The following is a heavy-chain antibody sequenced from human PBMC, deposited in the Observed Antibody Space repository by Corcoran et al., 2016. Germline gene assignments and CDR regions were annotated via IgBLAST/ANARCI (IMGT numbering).Heavy chain of an antibody. V-gene: IGHV4-34*01. J-gene: IGHJ5*02. CDR2: INHSGST. CDR1: GGSFSGYY. D-gene: IGHD2-15*01. Sequence: QVQLQQWGAGLLKPSETLSLTCAVYGGSFSGYYWSWIRQPPGKGLEWIGEINHSGSTNYNPSLKSRVTISVDTSKNQFSLKLSYVTAADTAVYYCARDHPAPGYGSGGSCRGTWFDPWGQGTLVTVSS. CDR3: ARDHPAPGYGSGGSCRGTWFDP.